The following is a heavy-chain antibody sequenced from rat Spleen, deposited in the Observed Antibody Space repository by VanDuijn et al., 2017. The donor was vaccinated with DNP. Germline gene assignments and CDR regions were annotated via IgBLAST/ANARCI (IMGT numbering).Heavy chain of an antibody. CDR3: ATRELGAGNFWVFDY. V-gene: IGHV5S10*01. J-gene: IGHJ2*01. CDR1: GVTFSDYN. Sequence: EVKLVESGGGLVQPGRSLKLSCAASGVTFSDYNMAWVRQAPKKGLEWVATIIYDGGRTYYRDSVKGRFAISRDNAKSTLYLQMDSLRSEDTATYYCATRELGAGNFWVFDYWGQGVMVTVSS. D-gene: IGHD5-1*01. CDR2: IIYDGGRT.